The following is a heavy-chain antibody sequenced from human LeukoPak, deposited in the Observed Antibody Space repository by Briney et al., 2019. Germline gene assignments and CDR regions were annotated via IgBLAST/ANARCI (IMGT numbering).Heavy chain of an antibody. V-gene: IGHV1-2*02. Sequence: ASVKVSCKASGYTFTGYYMHWVRQAPGQGLEWMGWINPNSGGTNYAQKFQGRVTMTRDTSISTAYMELSRLRSDDTAVYYCARLQNMVRGVTILGWFDPWGQGTLVTVSS. CDR2: INPNSGGT. CDR1: GYTFTGYY. J-gene: IGHJ5*02. D-gene: IGHD3-10*01. CDR3: ARLQNMVRGVTILGWFDP.